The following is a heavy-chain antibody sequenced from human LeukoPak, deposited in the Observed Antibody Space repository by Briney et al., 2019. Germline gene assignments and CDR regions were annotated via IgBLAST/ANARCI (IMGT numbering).Heavy chain of an antibody. J-gene: IGHJ5*02. CDR2: IYYSGGT. CDR1: GGSISSGGYY. D-gene: IGHD6-19*01. CDR3: ARETVAAPLLGNWFDP. Sequence: SQTLSLTCTVSGGSISSGGYYWSWIRQHPGKGLEWIGYIYYSGGTYYNPSLKSRVTISVDTSKNQFSLKLSSVTAADTAVYYCARETVAAPLLGNWFDPWGQGTLVTVSS. V-gene: IGHV4-31*03.